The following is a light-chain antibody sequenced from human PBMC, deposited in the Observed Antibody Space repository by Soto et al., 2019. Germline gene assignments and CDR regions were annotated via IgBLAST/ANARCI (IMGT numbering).Light chain of an antibody. V-gene: IGLV2-14*01. Sequence: QSALTQPASVSGSPGQSITISCTGTSSDVGDYNYVFWYQQHPGKAPKLVISEVRNRPSGVSDRFSGFKSGNTASLTISGLQAEDEADYYCSSYTSSSTAVFGTGTKVTVL. J-gene: IGLJ1*01. CDR3: SSYTSSSTAV. CDR1: SSDVGDYNY. CDR2: EVR.